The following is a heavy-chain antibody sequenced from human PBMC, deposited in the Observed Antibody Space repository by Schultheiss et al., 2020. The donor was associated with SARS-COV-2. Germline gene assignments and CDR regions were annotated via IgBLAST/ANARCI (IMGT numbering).Heavy chain of an antibody. J-gene: IGHJ5*02. CDR1: GDSIGTYY. D-gene: IGHD6-13*01. V-gene: IGHV4-59*04. CDR3: ASMLAKAAAGKPDGFDP. CDR2: IYYSGST. Sequence: SETLSLTCSVSGDSIGTYYWNWVRQSPGKGLEWIGSIYYSGSTYYNPSLKSRVTISVDTSENQFSLKVRSVTAADTAVYYCASMLAKAAAGKPDGFDPWGQGTLVTVSS.